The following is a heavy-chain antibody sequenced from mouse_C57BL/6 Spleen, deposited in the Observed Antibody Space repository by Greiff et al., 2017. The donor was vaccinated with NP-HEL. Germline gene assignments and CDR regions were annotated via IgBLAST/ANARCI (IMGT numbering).Heavy chain of an antibody. V-gene: IGHV1-50*01. CDR3: ARLWSPTMDY. D-gene: IGHD1-1*02. J-gene: IGHJ4*01. Sequence: QVQLQQPGAELVKPGASVKLSCKASGYTFTSYWMQWVKQRPGQGLEWIGEIDPSDSYTNYNQKFKGKATLTVDTSSSTAYMQLSSLTSEDSAVYYCARLWSPTMDYWGQGTSVTVSS. CDR2: IDPSDSYT. CDR1: GYTFTSYW.